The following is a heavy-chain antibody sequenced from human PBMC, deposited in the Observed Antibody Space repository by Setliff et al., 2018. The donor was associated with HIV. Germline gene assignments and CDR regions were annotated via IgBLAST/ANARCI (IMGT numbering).Heavy chain of an antibody. J-gene: IGHJ6*04. Sequence: ASVKVSCKPSGHTFSNSDIHWVRRATGQGLEWMGWMTPNSGVTGYALKFHDRVTMTRDTSISTAYLELRTLTSEDTAVYYCASGKGVGGVVITDGLDVWGKGTTVTVSS. CDR2: MTPNSGVT. CDR3: ASGKGVGGVVITDGLDV. D-gene: IGHD3-10*01. V-gene: IGHV1-8*02. CDR1: GHTFSNSD.